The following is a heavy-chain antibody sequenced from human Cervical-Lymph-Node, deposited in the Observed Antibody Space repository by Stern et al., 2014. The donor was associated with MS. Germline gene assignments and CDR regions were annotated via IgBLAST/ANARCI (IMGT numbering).Heavy chain of an antibody. CDR1: RFSISDYA. D-gene: IGHD2-15*01. CDR3: TGEDCSGGSCRGMDV. J-gene: IGHJ6*02. Sequence: QVQLVESGGDVVQPGRSLRLSCAASRFSISDYAMHWVRQAPGKGLEWVATISYDGSSKRYADSVKGRFTIPRDNFKNTVHVQMNSLRAEDTAVYYCTGEDCSGGSCRGMDVWGQGTTVTVSS. CDR2: ISYDGSSK. V-gene: IGHV3-30-3*01.